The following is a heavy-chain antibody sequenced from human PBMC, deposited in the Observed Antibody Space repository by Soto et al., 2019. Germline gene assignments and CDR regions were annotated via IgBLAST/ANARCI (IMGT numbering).Heavy chain of an antibody. CDR2: MNPGSGDT. CDR1: GYSFTNND. CDR3: ARMATFGSLNWFDP. J-gene: IGHJ5*02. D-gene: IGHD3-16*01. V-gene: IGHV1-8*01. Sequence: ASVKVSFKASGYSFTNNDVTWVRQATGQGLGWMGWMNPGSGDTGYAQKFQGRVTMTRDISIATAYMELSSLRSDDTAIYYCARMATFGSLNWFDPWGQGTLVTVSS.